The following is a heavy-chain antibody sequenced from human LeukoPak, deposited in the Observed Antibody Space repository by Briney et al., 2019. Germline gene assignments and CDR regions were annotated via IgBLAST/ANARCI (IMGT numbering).Heavy chain of an antibody. D-gene: IGHD3-3*01. CDR1: GFTFSRYA. J-gene: IGHJ4*02. V-gene: IGHV3-30-3*01. Sequence: GGSLRLSCVASGFTFSRYAMHWVRRAPGKGLEWVTFISYDGANKYYADSVKGRFTISRDNSRNTLFLQMNNLRAEDTAVYYCARAERNAGVFDYWGQGTLVTVSS. CDR3: ARAERNAGVFDY. CDR2: ISYDGANK.